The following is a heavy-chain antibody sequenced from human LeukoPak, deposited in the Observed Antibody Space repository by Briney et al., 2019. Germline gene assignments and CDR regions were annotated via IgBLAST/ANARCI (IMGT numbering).Heavy chain of an antibody. CDR1: GYTFTSYD. Sequence: GASVKVSCKACGYTFTSYDINWVRQAPGQRLEWMGWINPNSGGTNYAQKFQGRVTMTRDTSISTAYMELSRLRSDDTAVYYCARDCSGGSCGGHNAYWGQGTLVTVSS. CDR2: INPNSGGT. J-gene: IGHJ4*02. D-gene: IGHD2-15*01. V-gene: IGHV1-2*02. CDR3: ARDCSGGSCGGHNAY.